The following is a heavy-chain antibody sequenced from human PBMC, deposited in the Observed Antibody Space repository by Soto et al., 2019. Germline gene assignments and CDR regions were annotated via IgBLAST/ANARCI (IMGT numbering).Heavy chain of an antibody. CDR3: AKGYSYSVCDY. D-gene: IGHD5-18*01. CDR1: GFTFSSYG. CDR2: ISYDGSNK. Sequence: QVQLVESGGGVVQPGRSLRLSCAASGFTFSSYGMHWVRQAPGKGLEWVAVISYDGSNKYYADSVKGRFTISRDNSKNTLDLQMNSLIAEDTAVYHCAKGYSYSVCDYWGQGTLVTVSS. J-gene: IGHJ4*02. V-gene: IGHV3-30*18.